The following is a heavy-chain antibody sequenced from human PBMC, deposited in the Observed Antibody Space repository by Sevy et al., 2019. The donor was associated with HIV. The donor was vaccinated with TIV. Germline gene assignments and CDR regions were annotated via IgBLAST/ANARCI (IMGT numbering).Heavy chain of an antibody. D-gene: IGHD2-8*01. V-gene: IGHV3-23*01. CDR2: LSFGCGKI. CDR3: GREGCTRPHDY. J-gene: IGHJ4*02. Sequence: GGSLRLSCAVSGFNFNIYSMSWVRQAPGKGLEWVSTLSFGCGKINYADSVKGRFIISSDDSKNTLYLQMNSLRAEDTAVYFCGREGCTRPHDYWGQGTLVTVSS. CDR1: GFNFNIYS.